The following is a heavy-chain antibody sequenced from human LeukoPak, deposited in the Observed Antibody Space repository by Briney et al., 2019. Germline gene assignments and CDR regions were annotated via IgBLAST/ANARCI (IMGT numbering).Heavy chain of an antibody. CDR2: ISYDGSDD. CDR3: AKEVNTGYYFYKYGLDV. Sequence: PGGSLRLSCAASGFIFSDYGIHWVRQAPGKGLEWVALISYDGSDDYHADSVKGRFTISRDNSKNTLYLQMHSLRAEDTAVYYCAKEVNTGYYFYKYGLDVWGQGTTVTVSS. J-gene: IGHJ6*02. V-gene: IGHV3-30*06. CDR1: GFIFSDYG. D-gene: IGHD2-8*02.